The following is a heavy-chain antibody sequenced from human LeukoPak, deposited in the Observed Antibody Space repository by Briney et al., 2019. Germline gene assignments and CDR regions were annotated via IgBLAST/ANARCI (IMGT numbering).Heavy chain of an antibody. V-gene: IGHV1-46*01. CDR3: ARDRFPYYYDSSGYYFPDY. D-gene: IGHD3-22*01. J-gene: IGHJ4*02. CDR1: GYTFTSYY. Sequence: ASVKVSCKASGYTFTSYYMHWVRQAPGQGLEWTGIINPSGGSTSYAQKFQGRVTMTRDTSTSTVYMELSSPRSEDTAVYYCARDRFPYYYDSSGYYFPDYWGQGTLVTVSS. CDR2: INPSGGST.